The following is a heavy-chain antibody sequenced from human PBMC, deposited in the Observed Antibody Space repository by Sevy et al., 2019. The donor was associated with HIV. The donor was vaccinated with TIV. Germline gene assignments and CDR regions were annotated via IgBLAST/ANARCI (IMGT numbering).Heavy chain of an antibody. D-gene: IGHD6-13*01. Sequence: GGSLRLSCAASGFTFSSYSMNWVRQAPGKGLEWVSSISSSSSYIYYADSVKGRFTISRDNAKNSLYLQMNSLRPEDTAVYYCAREQLYSSWYQKDVWGQGTTVTVSS. CDR1: GFTFSSYS. CDR2: ISSSSSYI. J-gene: IGHJ6*02. CDR3: AREQLYSSWYQKDV. V-gene: IGHV3-21*01.